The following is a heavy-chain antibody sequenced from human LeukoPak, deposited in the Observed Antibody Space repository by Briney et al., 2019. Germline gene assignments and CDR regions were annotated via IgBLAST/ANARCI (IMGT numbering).Heavy chain of an antibody. Sequence: TSETLSLTCTVSGGSISSYYWSRIRQPAGKGLEWIGRIYTSGSTNYNPSLKSRVTMSVDTSKNQFSLKLSSVTAADTAVYYCARDPGVGSGWSEYFQHWGQGTLVTVSS. CDR3: ARDPGVGSGWSEYFQH. J-gene: IGHJ1*01. D-gene: IGHD6-19*01. V-gene: IGHV4-4*07. CDR1: GGSISSYY. CDR2: IYTSGST.